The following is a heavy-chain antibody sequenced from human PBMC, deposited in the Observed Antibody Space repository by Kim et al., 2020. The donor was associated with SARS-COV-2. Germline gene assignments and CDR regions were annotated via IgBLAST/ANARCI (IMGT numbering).Heavy chain of an antibody. Sequence: LKSRVTISVDTSKNQFSLKLSSVTAADTAVYYCARDYYYDSSGYEGGFDYWGQGTLVTVSS. D-gene: IGHD3-22*01. V-gene: IGHV4-31*02. J-gene: IGHJ4*02. CDR3: ARDYYYDSSGYEGGFDY.